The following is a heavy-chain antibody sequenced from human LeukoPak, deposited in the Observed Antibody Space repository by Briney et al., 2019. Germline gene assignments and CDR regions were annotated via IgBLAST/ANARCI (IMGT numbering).Heavy chain of an antibody. CDR3: ARDTAYSSGWFPFGWFDP. CDR1: GGTFSSYA. D-gene: IGHD6-19*01. Sequence: SVKVSCKASGGTFSSYAISWVRQAPGQGLEWMGGITPIFGTANYAQKLQGRVTITTDESTSTAYMELSSLRSEDTAVYYCARDTAYSSGWFPFGWFDPWGQGTLVTVSS. J-gene: IGHJ5*02. V-gene: IGHV1-69*05. CDR2: ITPIFGTA.